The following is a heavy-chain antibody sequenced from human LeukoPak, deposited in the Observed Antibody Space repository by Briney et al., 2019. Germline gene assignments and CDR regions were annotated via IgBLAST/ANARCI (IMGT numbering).Heavy chain of an antibody. CDR3: ARGGSSSWPYYYYYMDV. CDR1: GYTFTGYY. CDR2: MNPNSGDT. J-gene: IGHJ6*03. Sequence: ASVKVSCKASGYTFTGYYMHWVRQAPGQGLEWMGWMNPNSGDTGYAQKFQGRVTMTRNTSISTAYMELSSLRSEDTAVYYCARGGSSSWPYYYYYMDVWGKGTTVTISS. D-gene: IGHD6-13*01. V-gene: IGHV1-8*02.